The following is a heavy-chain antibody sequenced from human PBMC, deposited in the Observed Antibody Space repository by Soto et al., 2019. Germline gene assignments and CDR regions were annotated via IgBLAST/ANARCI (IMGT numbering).Heavy chain of an antibody. D-gene: IGHD4-4*01. V-gene: IGHV3-7*01. J-gene: IGHJ6*03. CDR1: GFTFSSYW. Sequence: GGSLRLSCAASGFTFSSYWMSWVRQAPGKGLEWVANIKQDGSGKYYVDSVKGRFTISRDNAKNSLYLQMNSLRAEDTAVYYCARSQGLRLQLYYYYMDVWGKGTTVTVSS. CDR2: IKQDGSGK. CDR3: ARSQGLRLQLYYYYMDV.